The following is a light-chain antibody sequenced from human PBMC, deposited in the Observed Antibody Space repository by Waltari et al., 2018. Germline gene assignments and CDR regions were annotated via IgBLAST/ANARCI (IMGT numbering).Light chain of an antibody. V-gene: IGKV3-15*01. J-gene: IGKJ4*01. Sequence: ETVMTQSPATLSVSPGEGATLSCRASESVSTKLAWYQRKSGQAPRLLIYGASTRATGIPARFSGTGSGTEFTLTVSSLQAEDVAIYYCQQYVTTPSLTFGGGTKVEL. CDR1: ESVSTK. CDR2: GAS. CDR3: QQYVTTPSLT.